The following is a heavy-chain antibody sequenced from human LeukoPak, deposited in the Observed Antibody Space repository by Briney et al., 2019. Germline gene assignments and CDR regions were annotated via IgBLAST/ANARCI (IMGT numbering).Heavy chain of an antibody. Sequence: SETLSLTCTVSGDSISSTSHYWDWIRQPPGKGLEWIGNIYFTGSTYYCPSLKSRVTISVDRSKNQFSLKLSSVTAADTAVYYCAKAQWLPTDAFDFWGQGRLVTVSS. J-gene: IGHJ3*01. CDR2: IYFTGST. D-gene: IGHD6-19*01. V-gene: IGHV4-39*01. CDR1: GDSISSTSHY. CDR3: AKAQWLPTDAFDF.